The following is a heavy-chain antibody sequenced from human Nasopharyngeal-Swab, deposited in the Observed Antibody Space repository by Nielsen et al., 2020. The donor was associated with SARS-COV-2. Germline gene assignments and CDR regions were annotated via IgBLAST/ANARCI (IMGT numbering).Heavy chain of an antibody. Sequence: ASVKVSCKASGYTFTGYYMHWVRKAPGQGLEWMGWINPNSGGTNYAQKFQDRVTMTRDTSISTAYMELSSLRSDDTAVYYCARDSSSWYRKGLYYYGMDVWGQGTTVTVSS. V-gene: IGHV1-2*02. J-gene: IGHJ6*02. CDR3: ARDSSSWYRKGLYYYGMDV. D-gene: IGHD6-13*01. CDR1: GYTFTGYY. CDR2: INPNSGGT.